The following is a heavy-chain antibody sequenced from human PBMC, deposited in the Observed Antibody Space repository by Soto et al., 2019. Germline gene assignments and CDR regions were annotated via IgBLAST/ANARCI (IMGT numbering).Heavy chain of an antibody. V-gene: IGHV2-5*02. D-gene: IGHD1-1*01. CDR3: AHRDSTGTTTYFDS. Sequence: QITLKEAGPTLVKPTEPLTLTCTFSGFSFTTTRMGVGWNRQPPGKALEWLAIIYWDGESRYNPLLRRRLTLTEDTSKNQVVLTMTNMDPKDTATYYCAHRDSTGTTTYFDSWGQGIPVTVAS. CDR1: GFSFTTTRMG. J-gene: IGHJ4*02. CDR2: IYWDGES.